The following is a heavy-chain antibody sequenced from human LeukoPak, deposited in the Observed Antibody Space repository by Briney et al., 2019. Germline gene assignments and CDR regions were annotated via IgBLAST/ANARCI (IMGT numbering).Heavy chain of an antibody. D-gene: IGHD4-17*01. CDR1: GGSISSSSYY. J-gene: IGHJ4*02. CDR3: ARAGTNLGDYDF. V-gene: IGHV4-39*07. Sequence: SETLSLTCTVSGGSISSSSYYWGWIRQSPGKGLEWIGNVWHSGSTYYNPSLKSRITISVDTSKNQFSLSLSSVTVADTAVYYCARAGTNLGDYDFWGQGTLVTVSS. CDR2: VWHSGST.